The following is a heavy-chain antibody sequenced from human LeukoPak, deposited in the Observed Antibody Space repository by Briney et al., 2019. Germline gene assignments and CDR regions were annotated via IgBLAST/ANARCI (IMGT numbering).Heavy chain of an antibody. CDR3: ARGPHTGVNYYDSSGYYY. D-gene: IGHD3-22*01. CDR1: GGSFSGNY. V-gene: IGHV4-34*01. Sequence: SETLSLTCAVYGGSFSGNYWSWIRQPPGKGLEWIGEINHSGSTNYNPSLKSRVTISVDTSKNQFSLKLSSVTAADTAVYYCARGPHTGVNYYDSSGYYYWGQGTLVTVSS. CDR2: INHSGST. J-gene: IGHJ4*02.